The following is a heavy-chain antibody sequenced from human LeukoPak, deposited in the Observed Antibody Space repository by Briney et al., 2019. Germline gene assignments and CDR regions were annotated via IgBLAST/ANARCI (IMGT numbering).Heavy chain of an antibody. CDR2: ISSSSSYI. J-gene: IGHJ6*02. CDR3: ARDPYDYSTYYYYYGMDV. CDR1: GFTFSSYS. V-gene: IGHV3-21*01. Sequence: GGSLRLSCAASGFTFSSYSMNWVRQAPGKGLEWVSSISSSSSYIYYADSVKGRFTISRDNAKNLLYLQMNSLRAEDTAVYYCARDPYDYSTYYYYYGMDVWGQGTTVTVSS. D-gene: IGHD4-11*01.